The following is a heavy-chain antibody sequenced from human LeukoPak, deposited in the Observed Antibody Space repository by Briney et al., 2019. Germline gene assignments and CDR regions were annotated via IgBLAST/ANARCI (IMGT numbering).Heavy chain of an antibody. CDR1: GFTFSSYG. D-gene: IGHD6-13*01. CDR3: ARGFSSSWYAVGY. Sequence: GRSLRLSCAASGFTFSSYGMHWVRQAPGKGLEWVAVIWYDGSNKYYADSVKGRFTISRDNSKNTLYLQMNSLRAEDTAAYYCARGFSSSWYAVGYWGQGTLVTVSS. V-gene: IGHV3-33*01. J-gene: IGHJ4*02. CDR2: IWYDGSNK.